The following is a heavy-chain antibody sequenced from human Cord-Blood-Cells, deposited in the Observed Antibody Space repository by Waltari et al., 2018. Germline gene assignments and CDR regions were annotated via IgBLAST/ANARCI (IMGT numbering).Heavy chain of an antibody. J-gene: IGHJ4*02. V-gene: IGHV3-23*01. D-gene: IGHD3-9*01. CDR2: ISDSGGST. CDR3: AKYPLHYDILTGYFDY. CDR1: GFTFSSYA. Sequence: EVQLLESGGGLVQPGGSLRLSCAASGFTFSSYAMSWVRQAPGKGLEWVSAISDSGGSTYYADSVKGRFTISRDNSKNTLYLQMNSLRAEDTAVYYCAKYPLHYDILTGYFDYWGQGTLVTVSS.